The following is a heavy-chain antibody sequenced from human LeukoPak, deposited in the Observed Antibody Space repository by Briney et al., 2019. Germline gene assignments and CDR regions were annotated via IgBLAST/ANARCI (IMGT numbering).Heavy chain of an antibody. CDR1: GFTFSSYW. CDR2: IKQDGSEK. Sequence: GGSLRLSCAASGFTFSSYWMSWVRQAPGKGLEWVANIKQDGSEKYYVDSVKGRFTISRDNAKNSLYLQMNSLRVEDTAVYYCARDRDSGTYRGAFDYWGQGILVTVSS. J-gene: IGHJ4*02. D-gene: IGHD1-26*01. V-gene: IGHV3-7*01. CDR3: ARDRDSGTYRGAFDY.